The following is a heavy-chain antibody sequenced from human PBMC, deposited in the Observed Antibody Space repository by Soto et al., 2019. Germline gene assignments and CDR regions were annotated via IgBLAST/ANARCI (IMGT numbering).Heavy chain of an antibody. D-gene: IGHD2-15*01. J-gene: IGHJ6*02. Sequence: KPGGSLRLSCAASEFTLSTYSMNWVRQAPGKGLEWVSLIGSSTTYTYYADSVKGRFTISRDNAKNSLYLQMNSLRAEDTAVYYCARDRRVDGYFYYGMDVWGQGTRVTVSS. CDR3: ARDRRVDGYFYYGMDV. CDR1: EFTLSTYS. CDR2: IGSSTTYT. V-gene: IGHV3-21*05.